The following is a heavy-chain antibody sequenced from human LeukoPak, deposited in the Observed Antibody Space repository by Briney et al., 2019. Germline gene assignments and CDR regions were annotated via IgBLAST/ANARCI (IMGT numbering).Heavy chain of an antibody. CDR1: GGSISSGGYS. Sequence: SETLSLTCAVSGGSISSGGYSWSWIRQPPGKGLEWIGYIYHSGSTYYNPSLKSRVTISVDRSKNQFSLKLSSVTAADTAVYYCASNRKGFFDYWGQGTLVTVSS. CDR3: ASNRKGFFDY. CDR2: IYHSGST. V-gene: IGHV4-30-2*01. J-gene: IGHJ4*02.